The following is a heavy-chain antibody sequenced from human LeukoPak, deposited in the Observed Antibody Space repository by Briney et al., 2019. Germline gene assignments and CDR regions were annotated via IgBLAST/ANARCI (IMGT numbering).Heavy chain of an antibody. J-gene: IGHJ4*02. CDR1: GFTFSSYA. CDR2: ISDNGVST. Sequence: GGSLRLSCAASGFTFSSYAMSWVRQAPGKGLEWVSAISDNGVSTYYADSVKGRFTISRDNSKNTVYLQMNSLTADDTAVYYCAKTTVGYSSGRYPGWPADCWGQGTLVTVSS. CDR3: AKTTVGYSSGRYPGWPADC. D-gene: IGHD6-19*01. V-gene: IGHV3-23*01.